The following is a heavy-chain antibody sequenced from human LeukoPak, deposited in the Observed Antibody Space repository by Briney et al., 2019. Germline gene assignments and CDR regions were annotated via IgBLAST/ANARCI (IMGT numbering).Heavy chain of an antibody. D-gene: IGHD3-3*01. CDR1: GYTFTGYY. J-gene: IGHJ5*02. V-gene: IGHV1-2*02. CDR3: ARGIPTTIFGVVRRFDP. Sequence: WASVKVSCMASGYTFTGYYMHWVRQAPGQGLEWMGWINPNSGGTNYAQKFQGRVTMTRDTSISTAYMGLSRLRSDDTAVYYCARGIPTTIFGVVRRFDPWGQGTLVTVSS. CDR2: INPNSGGT.